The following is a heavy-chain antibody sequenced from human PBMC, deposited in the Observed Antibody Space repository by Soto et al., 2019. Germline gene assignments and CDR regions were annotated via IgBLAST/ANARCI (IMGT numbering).Heavy chain of an antibody. CDR1: GFTFSSYG. J-gene: IGHJ4*02. CDR3: ARVRAQWLVSGDYDY. Sequence: QVQLVESGGGVVQPGRSLRLSCAASGFTFSSYGLHWVRQAPGKGLEWVALIIYDGSNEYYADSVKGRFTISRDNSKNRLYLQMNSLRGEDTALYYCARVRAQWLVSGDYDYWGQGTLVTVSS. CDR2: IIYDGSNE. V-gene: IGHV3-30-3*01. D-gene: IGHD6-19*01.